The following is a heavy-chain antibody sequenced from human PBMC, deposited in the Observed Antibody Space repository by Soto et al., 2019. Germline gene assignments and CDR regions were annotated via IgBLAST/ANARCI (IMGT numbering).Heavy chain of an antibody. V-gene: IGHV3-33*06. D-gene: IGHD6-13*01. CDR1: GFTFSSYG. CDR3: AKEAAAGLIRNWFDP. CDR2: IWYDGSNK. Sequence: PGGSLRLSCAASGFTFSSYGMHWVRQAPGKGLEWVAVIWYDGSNKYYADSVKGRFTISRDNSKNTLYLQMNSLRAEDTAVYYCAKEAAAGLIRNWFDPWGQGTLVTV. J-gene: IGHJ5*02.